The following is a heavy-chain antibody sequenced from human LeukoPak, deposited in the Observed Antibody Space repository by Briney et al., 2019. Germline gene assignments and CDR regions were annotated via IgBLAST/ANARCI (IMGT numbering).Heavy chain of an antibody. Sequence: ASVKVSCKAFGYTFTRYYMHWVRQAPGQGPEWMGVISPSGGSTTYAQKFQGRVTLTRDMSTSTDYLELSSLRSEDTAVYYCARVIVVVPAVNMTPRNYMDVWGKGTTVTVSS. CDR3: ARVIVVVPAVNMTPRNYMDV. D-gene: IGHD2-2*01. CDR2: ISPSGGST. J-gene: IGHJ6*03. CDR1: GYTFTRYY. V-gene: IGHV1-46*01.